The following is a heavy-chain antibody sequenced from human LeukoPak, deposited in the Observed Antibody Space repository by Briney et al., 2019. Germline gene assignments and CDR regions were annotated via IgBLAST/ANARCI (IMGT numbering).Heavy chain of an antibody. Sequence: SETLSLTCTVSGGSVSSTTYYWSWIRQPPGKGLEWIGYINYSGRTDYNPSLKGRVTISVDTSKNQFSLKLSSVTAADTAIYYCARVVYSGSWGYFDYWGQGILVTVSS. V-gene: IGHV4-61*01. CDR1: GGSVSSTTYY. CDR3: ARVVYSGSWGYFDY. D-gene: IGHD3-10*01. CDR2: INYSGRT. J-gene: IGHJ4*02.